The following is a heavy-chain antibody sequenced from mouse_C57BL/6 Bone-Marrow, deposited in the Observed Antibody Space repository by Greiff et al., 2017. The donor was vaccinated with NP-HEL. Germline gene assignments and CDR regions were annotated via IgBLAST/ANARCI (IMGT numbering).Heavy chain of an antibody. V-gene: IGHV1-72*01. J-gene: IGHJ1*03. Sequence: QVQLQQPGADLVKPGASVKLSCKASGYTFTSYWLHWVKQRPGRGLAWIGRIDPNSGGTKFNEKFKTKATLTVDKPSSTAYMQLSSLTSEDSAVYYCARYYYGSRGWYFDVWGTGTTVTVSS. CDR3: ARYYYGSRGWYFDV. D-gene: IGHD1-1*01. CDR1: GYTFTSYW. CDR2: IDPNSGGT.